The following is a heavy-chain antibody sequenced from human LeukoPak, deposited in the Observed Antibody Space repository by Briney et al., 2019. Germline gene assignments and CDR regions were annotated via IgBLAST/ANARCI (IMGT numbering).Heavy chain of an antibody. Sequence: GGSLRLSCAASGFTFSSYWMSWVRQAPGKGLEWVGNIKQDGSEKNYVDSVKGRFTISRDNAKNSLYLQMNSLRAEDTAVYYCARDDYSVTNRVTDDYWCQGTLVTVSS. V-gene: IGHV3-7*01. CDR2: IKQDGSEK. CDR3: ARDDYSVTNRVTDDY. D-gene: IGHD4-11*01. CDR1: GFTFSSYW. J-gene: IGHJ4*02.